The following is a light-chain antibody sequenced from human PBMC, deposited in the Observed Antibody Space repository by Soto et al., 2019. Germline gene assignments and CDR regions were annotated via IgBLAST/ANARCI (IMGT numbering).Light chain of an antibody. Sequence: QSALTQPASVSGSPGQSITISCTGTSSDVGGYNLVSWYQQHPGKAPKFLIYYDSKRPSGVSDRFSGSKSGNTASLTISARLPEAADDYYCCYHEVSSSYVVFGGGTKLTVL. CDR2: YDS. CDR3: CYHEVSSSYVV. CDR1: SSDVGGYNL. V-gene: IGLV2-23*01. J-gene: IGLJ2*01.